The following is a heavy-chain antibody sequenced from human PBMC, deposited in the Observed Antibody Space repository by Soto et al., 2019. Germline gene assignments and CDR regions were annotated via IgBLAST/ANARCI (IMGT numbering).Heavy chain of an antibody. CDR3: AIAVAGPTAIAY. V-gene: IGHV3-74*01. D-gene: IGHD6-19*01. CDR1: GFTISSYW. J-gene: IGHJ4*02. CDR2: INGDGSST. Sequence: EVQLVESGGGLVQPGESLRLSCVVSGFTISSYWMHWVRQAPGKGLVWVSRINGDGSSTTYADSVKGRFTISRDNAKNTLSLQMNTLRAEDTAVYYCAIAVAGPTAIAYWGQGNQVTVSS.